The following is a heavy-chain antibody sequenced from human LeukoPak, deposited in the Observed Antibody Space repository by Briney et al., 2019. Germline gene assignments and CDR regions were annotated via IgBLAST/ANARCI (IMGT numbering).Heavy chain of an antibody. CDR2: IYTSGSS. CDR3: AREGNFWSGNPYFDY. V-gene: IGHV4-4*07. J-gene: IGHJ4*02. Sequence: SETLSLTCTVSGGSISSYYWSWIRQPAGKGLEWIGRIYTSGSSNYNPSLKSRVTISVDTSKNQFSLKLSSVTAADTAVYYCAREGNFWSGNPYFDYWGQGTLVTVSS. D-gene: IGHD3-3*01. CDR1: GGSISSYY.